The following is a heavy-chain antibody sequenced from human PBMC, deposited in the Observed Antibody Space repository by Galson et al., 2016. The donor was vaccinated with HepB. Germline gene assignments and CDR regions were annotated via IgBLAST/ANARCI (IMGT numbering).Heavy chain of an antibody. CDR3: AKDYYDSSGYRSYWYFDL. Sequence: SLRLSCAASGFTFSSYAMSWVRQAPGKGLEWVSAISGSGGNSYYADSVKGRFTISRDNSKNTLYVQMHSLRAEETAVYYCAKDYYDSSGYRSYWYFDLWGRGTLVTVSS. V-gene: IGHV3-23*01. J-gene: IGHJ2*01. CDR1: GFTFSSYA. D-gene: IGHD3-22*01. CDR2: ISGSGGNS.